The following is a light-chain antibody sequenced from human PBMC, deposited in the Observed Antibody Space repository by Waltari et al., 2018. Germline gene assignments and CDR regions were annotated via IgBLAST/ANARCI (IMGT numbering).Light chain of an antibody. CDR2: AVS. Sequence: QSALTQPASVSGPPGQSSTISCTGTSSDVGGYNYVPWYQQHPGKVPKLVFFAVSNRPSGVSHRFSGSKSGNTASLTISGLQAEDESDYYCCSFTSRSTWVFGGGTKLTVL. V-gene: IGLV2-14*01. CDR3: CSFTSRSTWV. CDR1: SSDVGGYNY. J-gene: IGLJ3*02.